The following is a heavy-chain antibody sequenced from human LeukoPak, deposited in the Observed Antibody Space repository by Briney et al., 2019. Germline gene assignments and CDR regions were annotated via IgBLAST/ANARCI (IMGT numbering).Heavy chain of an antibody. CDR3: ARVPAAIRIPNGFDP. CDR2: INHSGST. J-gene: IGHJ5*02. Sequence: SETLSLTCAVYGGSFSGYYWSWIRPPPGRGLEWIGEINHSGSTNYNPSLKSRVTISVDTSKNQCSLKLSSVTAADTAVYYCARVPAAIRIPNGFDPWGQGTLVTVSS. V-gene: IGHV4-34*01. D-gene: IGHD2-2*02. CDR1: GGSFSGYY.